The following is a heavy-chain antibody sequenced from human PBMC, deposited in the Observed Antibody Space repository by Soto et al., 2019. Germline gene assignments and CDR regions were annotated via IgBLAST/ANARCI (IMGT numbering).Heavy chain of an antibody. J-gene: IGHJ5*02. Sequence: PSETLSLTCTVSGGSISSYYWSWIRQPPGKGLEWIGYIYYSGSTNYNPSLKSRVTISVDKSKNQFSLRLSSVTAADTAVYYCTGAYYDINGYSLDPWGQGTSVTVSS. CDR2: IYYSGST. D-gene: IGHD3-22*01. CDR3: TGAYYDINGYSLDP. V-gene: IGHV4-59*01. CDR1: GGSISSYY.